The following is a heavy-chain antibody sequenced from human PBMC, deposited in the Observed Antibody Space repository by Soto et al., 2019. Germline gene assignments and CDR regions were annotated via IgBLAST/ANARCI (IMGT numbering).Heavy chain of an antibody. CDR1: GFTFSSYA. CDR3: AKSAGIPYYDFWSGYPVPLNFDP. V-gene: IGHV3-23*01. J-gene: IGHJ5*02. CDR2: ISGSGGST. D-gene: IGHD3-3*01. Sequence: PGGSLRLSCAASGFTFSSYAMSWVRQAPGKGLEWVSAISGSGGSTYYADSVKGRFTISRDNSKNTLYLQMNSLRAEDTAVYYCAKSAGIPYYDFWSGYPVPLNFDPWGQGTLVTVSS.